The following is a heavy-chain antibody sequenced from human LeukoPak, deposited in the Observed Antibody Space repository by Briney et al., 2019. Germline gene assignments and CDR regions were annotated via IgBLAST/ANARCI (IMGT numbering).Heavy chain of an antibody. D-gene: IGHD6-6*01. J-gene: IGHJ4*02. V-gene: IGHV3-23*01. CDR3: AEHQASRPN. Sequence: GGSLRLSCAASGVSISTYAMNWVRQAPGKGLEWVSGISGSSDNTYYADSVKGRFTISRDNSKNTLSLQMSSLRADDTAVYYCAEHQASRPNWGQGTLVTVSS. CDR1: GVSISTYA. CDR2: ISGSSDNT.